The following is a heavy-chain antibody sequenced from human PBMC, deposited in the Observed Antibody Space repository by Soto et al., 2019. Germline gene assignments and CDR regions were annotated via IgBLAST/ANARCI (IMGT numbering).Heavy chain of an antibody. D-gene: IGHD2-2*01. V-gene: IGHV1-2*04. J-gene: IGHJ4*02. CDR2: INPYSGGT. CDR3: ARVSTKHQLAPLDY. Sequence: ASVKVSCKASGYIFTGYYMQWVRQAPGQGLEWMGWINPYSGGTNYAQKFQDWVTMTRDTSINTAYMELSRLRSDDTAVYYCARVSTKHQLAPLDYWGQGTLVTVSS. CDR1: GYIFTGYY.